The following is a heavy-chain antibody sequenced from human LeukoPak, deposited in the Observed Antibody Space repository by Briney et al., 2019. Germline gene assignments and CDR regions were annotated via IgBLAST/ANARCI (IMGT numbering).Heavy chain of an antibody. D-gene: IGHD6-6*01. CDR2: INPNSGGT. J-gene: IGHJ6*02. CDR3: ARDAPYSSSSRYYGMDV. Sequence: ASVKVSCKASGYTFTGYYMHWVRQAPGQGLEWMGWINPNSGGTNYAQKLQGRVTMTTDTSTSTAYMELRSLRSDDTAVYYCARDAPYSSSSRYYGMDVWGQGTTVTVSS. V-gene: IGHV1-2*02. CDR1: GYTFTGYY.